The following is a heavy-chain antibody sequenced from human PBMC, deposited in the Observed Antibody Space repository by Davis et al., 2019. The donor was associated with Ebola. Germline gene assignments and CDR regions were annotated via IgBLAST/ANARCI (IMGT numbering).Heavy chain of an antibody. D-gene: IGHD6-13*01. V-gene: IGHV3-21*04. Sequence: GESLKISCAASGFTFSSYSMNWVRQAPGKGLEWVSSISSSSSYIYYADSVKGRFTISRDNAKNSLYLQMNSLRAEDTALYYCAKAASGSSWYYFDYWGQGTLVTVSS. CDR1: GFTFSSYS. CDR2: ISSSSSYI. CDR3: AKAASGSSWYYFDY. J-gene: IGHJ4*02.